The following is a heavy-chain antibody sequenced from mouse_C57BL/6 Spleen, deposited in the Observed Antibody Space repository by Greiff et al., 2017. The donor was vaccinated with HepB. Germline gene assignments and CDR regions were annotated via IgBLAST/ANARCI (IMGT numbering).Heavy chain of an antibody. J-gene: IGHJ4*01. CDR3: ARALYAGAMDY. CDR2: ISYDGSN. D-gene: IGHD1-1*01. Sequence: EVQLKESGPGLVKPSQSLSLTCSVTGYSITSGYYWNWIRQFPGNKLEWMGYISYDGSNNYNPSLKNRISITRDTSKNQFFLKLNSVTTEDTATYYCARALYAGAMDYWGQGTSVTVSS. V-gene: IGHV3-6*01. CDR1: GYSITSGYY.